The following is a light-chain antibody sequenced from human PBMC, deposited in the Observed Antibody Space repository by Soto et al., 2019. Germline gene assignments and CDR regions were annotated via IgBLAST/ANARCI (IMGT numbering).Light chain of an antibody. CDR3: QSYDSRLSGSV. CDR1: SYSIGADYA. V-gene: IGLV1-40*01. CDR2: GDT. Sequence: SVLPQPPSCSGAPGEGGSISCPARSYSIGADYAVHWYQHLPGTAPKLLITGDTGRPSGVPDRFSGSKSGASASLAITGLQAEDEADYYCQSYDSRLSGSVFGTGTKVTVL. J-gene: IGLJ1*01.